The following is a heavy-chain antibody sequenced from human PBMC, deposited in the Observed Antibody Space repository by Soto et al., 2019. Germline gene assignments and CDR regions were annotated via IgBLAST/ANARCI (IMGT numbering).Heavy chain of an antibody. D-gene: IGHD6-19*01. CDR3: AKAFFFEGVAGPSGGAFDI. CDR1: GFTFSSYA. Sequence: GGSLRLSCAASGFTFSSYAMSWVRQAPGKGLEWVSAISGSGGSTYYADSVKGRFTISRDNSKNTLYLQMNSLRAEDTAVYYCAKAFFFEGVAGPSGGAFDIWGQGTMVTVS. V-gene: IGHV3-23*01. J-gene: IGHJ3*02. CDR2: ISGSGGST.